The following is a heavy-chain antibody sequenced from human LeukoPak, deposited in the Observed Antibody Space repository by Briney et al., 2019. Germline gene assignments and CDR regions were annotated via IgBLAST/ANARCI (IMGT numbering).Heavy chain of an antibody. CDR1: GFTFSSYA. V-gene: IGHV3-23*01. Sequence: GGSLRLSCAASGFTFSSYAMSRVRQAPGKGLEWVSAISGSGGNTYYADSVKGRFTISRDNSKNTLYLQMNSLRAEDTAVYYCAKDRGSYAEYFQHWGQGTLVTVSS. CDR3: AKDRGSYAEYFQH. J-gene: IGHJ1*01. D-gene: IGHD1-26*01. CDR2: ISGSGGNT.